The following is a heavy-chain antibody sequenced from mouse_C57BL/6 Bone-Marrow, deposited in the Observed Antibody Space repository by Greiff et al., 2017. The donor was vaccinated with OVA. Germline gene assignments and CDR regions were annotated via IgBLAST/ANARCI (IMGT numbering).Heavy chain of an antibody. V-gene: IGHV1-15*01. CDR2: IDPATGGP. Sequence: VQLQQSGAELVRPGASVTLSCKASGYTFTDYEMHWVKQTPVHGLEWIGAIDPATGGPAYNQTFKGKAILTADKSSSTAYMELRSLTSEDSAVYYCTRSRDYSYYYAMDYWGQGTSVTVSS. D-gene: IGHD1-1*01. J-gene: IGHJ4*01. CDR3: TRSRDYSYYYAMDY. CDR1: GYTFTDYE.